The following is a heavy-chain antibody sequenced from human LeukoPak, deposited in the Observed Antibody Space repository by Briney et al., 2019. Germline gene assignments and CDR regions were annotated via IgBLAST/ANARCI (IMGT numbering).Heavy chain of an antibody. CDR3: ARGDSSGYSGFDY. Sequence: SETLSLTCTVSGGSISSYYWSWIRKPPGKGLEWIGYIYYSGSTNYNPSLKSRVTISVDTSKNQFSLKLSSVTAADTAVYYCARGDSSGYSGFDYWGQGTLVTVSS. CDR1: GGSISSYY. V-gene: IGHV4-59*01. J-gene: IGHJ4*02. CDR2: IYYSGST. D-gene: IGHD3-22*01.